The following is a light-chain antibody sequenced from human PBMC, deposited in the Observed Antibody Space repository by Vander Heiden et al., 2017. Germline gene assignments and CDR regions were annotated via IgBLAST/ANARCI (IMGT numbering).Light chain of an antibody. CDR3: QQYDNWRLT. CDR2: DAS. Sequence: EIQLTQSPSSLSSSAGERATLTYRASQGISNYLNWYQQKPGQAPKLLIYDASNWETGIPARFSGSGSGTDFTLTISSLEPEDFATYYCQQYDNWRLTFGQGTKVEIK. J-gene: IGKJ4*01. V-gene: IGKV3-11*01. CDR1: QGISNY.